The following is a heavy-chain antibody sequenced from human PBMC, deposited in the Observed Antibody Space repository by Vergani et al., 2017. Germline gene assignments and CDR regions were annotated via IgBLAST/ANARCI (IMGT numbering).Heavy chain of an antibody. Sequence: QVKLQESGPGLVKPSETLSLTCTVSGASVNSYYWSWIRQPPGKGLEWMGYVSFRGDTLYDPSVKGRMTISLNTSSNQFSLYLTSVTAADTAVYYCARMGYSRAPPWWFDLWGQGTLVTVSS. CDR3: ARMGYSRAPPWWFDL. J-gene: IGHJ4*02. CDR2: VSFRGDT. CDR1: GASVNSYY. D-gene: IGHD2-21*01. V-gene: IGHV4-59*02.